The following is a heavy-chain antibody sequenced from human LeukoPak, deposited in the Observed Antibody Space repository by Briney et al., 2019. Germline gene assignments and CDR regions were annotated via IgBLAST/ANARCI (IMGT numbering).Heavy chain of an antibody. J-gene: IGHJ4*02. CDR3: ARDGSSARGDY. CDR1: GFTFSSYW. Sequence: PGGSLSLSCAASGFTFSSYWMHWVRQAAGGGLVWVSRINSDGSSTLYANSVKGRFTITRDNAKNTLYLQMNSLRADDAAVYYCARDGSSARGDYWGQGTLVTVSS. V-gene: IGHV3-74*01. D-gene: IGHD2-2*01. CDR2: INSDGSST.